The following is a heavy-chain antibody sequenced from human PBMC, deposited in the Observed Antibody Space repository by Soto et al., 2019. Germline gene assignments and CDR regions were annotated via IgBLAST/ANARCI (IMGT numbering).Heavy chain of an antibody. CDR2: ISSSSSTI. CDR3: ARDGYTVTRPYGWFDP. Sequence: GGSLRLSCAASGFTFSSYSMNWVRQAPGKGLEWVSYISSSSSTIYYADSVKGRFTISRDNAKNSLYLQMNSLRAEDTAVYYCARDGYTVTRPYGWFDPWGQGTLVTVSS. CDR1: GFTFSSYS. D-gene: IGHD4-4*01. V-gene: IGHV3-48*01. J-gene: IGHJ5*02.